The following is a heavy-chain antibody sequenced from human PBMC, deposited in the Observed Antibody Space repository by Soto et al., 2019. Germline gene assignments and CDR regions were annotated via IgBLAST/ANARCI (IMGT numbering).Heavy chain of an antibody. CDR1: GFSLSTSGVG. V-gene: IGHV2-5*02. J-gene: IGHJ6*03. CDR3: AHSSSTGPFYFYSYMDV. D-gene: IGHD1-1*01. Sequence: QITLKESGPTLVKPTQTLTLTCTFSGFSLSTSGVGVGWIRQPPGKALEWLALIFWDDDKRYRPSLKSRLAISKDTSKNQVVLTMTNVDPVDTATYYCAHSSSTGPFYFYSYMDVSGEGTTVTVSS. CDR2: IFWDDDK.